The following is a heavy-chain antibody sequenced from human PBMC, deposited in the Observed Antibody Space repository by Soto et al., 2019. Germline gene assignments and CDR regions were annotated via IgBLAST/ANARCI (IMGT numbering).Heavy chain of an antibody. CDR2: ISYDGSNK. D-gene: IGHD6-13*01. V-gene: IGHV3-30*04. CDR1: GFTFSSYA. J-gene: IGHJ3*02. CDR3: ASRGNYSSSWYAFDI. Sequence: GGSLRLSCAASGFTFSSYAMHWVRQAPGKGLEWVAVISYDGSNKYYADSVKGRFTISRDNSKNTLYLQMNSLRAEDTAVYYCASRGNYSSSWYAFDIWGQGTMVTVSS.